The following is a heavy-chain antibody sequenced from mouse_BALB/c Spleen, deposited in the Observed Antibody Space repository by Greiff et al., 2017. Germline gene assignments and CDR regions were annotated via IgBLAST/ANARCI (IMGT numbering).Heavy chain of an antibody. CDR1: GYSITSDYA. D-gene: IGHD1-1*01. CDR3: ARWEYYGSSLYYYAMDY. CDR2: ISYSGST. Sequence: EVKLMESGPGLVKPSQSLSLTCTVTGYSITSDYAWNWIRQFPGNKLEWMGYISYSGSTSYNPSLKSRISITRDTSKNQFFLQLNSVTTEDTATYYCARWEYYGSSLYYYAMDYWGQGTSVTVSS. V-gene: IGHV3-2*02. J-gene: IGHJ4*01.